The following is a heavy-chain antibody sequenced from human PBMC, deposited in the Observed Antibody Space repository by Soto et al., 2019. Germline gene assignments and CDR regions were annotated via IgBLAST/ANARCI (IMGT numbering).Heavy chain of an antibody. D-gene: IGHD3-10*01. CDR1: GGIFSTYA. Sequence: QVQLVQYGAEVKKPGSSVKVSCKASGGIFSTYAISWLRQAPGQGHAGMGGIIPLFGTPNDAQRFQGIVTITADQSTTTAYMELSRMISEDTAAYYCARDRDDYCAGNYYNRLDFWVQCTLVTVSS. V-gene: IGHV1-69*01. CDR2: IIPLFGTP. J-gene: IGHJ1*01. CDR3: ARDRDDYCAGNYYNRLDF.